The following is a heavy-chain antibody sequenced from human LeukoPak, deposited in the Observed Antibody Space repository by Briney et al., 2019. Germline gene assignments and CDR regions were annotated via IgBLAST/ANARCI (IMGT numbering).Heavy chain of an antibody. J-gene: IGHJ5*02. CDR1: DFTVSNRY. CDR3: ARDRWCDP. V-gene: IGHV3-53*05. CDR2: IHSAGVT. Sequence: PGGSLRLSCAATDFTVSNRYMSWVRQAPGGGLEWVSVIHSAGVTHYAGSVKGGFTVSRDNSKNTLYLQMTSLRREDTAVYYCARDRWCDPWGQGTLVTVSS.